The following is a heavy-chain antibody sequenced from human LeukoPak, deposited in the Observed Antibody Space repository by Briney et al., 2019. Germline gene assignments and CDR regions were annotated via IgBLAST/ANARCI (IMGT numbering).Heavy chain of an antibody. Sequence: GGSLRLSCAASGFTFSNYSMNWVRQAPGKGLEWVSSISDSSSYKYYADSMKGRFTISRDNAKSSLYLQMNSLRAEDTAVYYCARDGSVADPDYWGQGTLVTVSS. V-gene: IGHV3-21*01. CDR2: ISDSSSYK. CDR1: GFTFSNYS. CDR3: ARDGSVADPDY. J-gene: IGHJ4*02. D-gene: IGHD6-19*01.